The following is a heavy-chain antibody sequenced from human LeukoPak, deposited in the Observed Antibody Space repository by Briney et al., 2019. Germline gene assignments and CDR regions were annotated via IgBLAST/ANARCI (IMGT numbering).Heavy chain of an antibody. CDR3: GRGGIAAAASGIDF. V-gene: IGHV4-30-2*01. J-gene: IGHJ4*02. Sequence: LRLSCAASGFTFSSYSMNWIRQPPGKGLEWIGYIYQSGTTYYNPSLKSRVTISVDRPKNQFSLKLSSVTAADTAVYYCGRGGIAAAASGIDFWGPGTLVTVSS. CDR1: GFTFSSYS. D-gene: IGHD6-13*01. CDR2: IYQSGTT.